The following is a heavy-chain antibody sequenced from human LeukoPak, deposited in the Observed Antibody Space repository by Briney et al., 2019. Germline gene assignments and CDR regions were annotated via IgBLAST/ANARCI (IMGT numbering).Heavy chain of an antibody. Sequence: GGSLRLSCAASGFTFSRYSMNWVRQAPGKGLEWVSYISRSSSTIHYADSVKGRFTISRDNAKSSLFLQMNSLRAEDTAVYYCARDSVHGYYDSSGYSALFDYWGQGTLVTVSS. V-gene: IGHV3-48*04. CDR2: ISRSSSTI. CDR1: GFTFSRYS. CDR3: ARDSVHGYYDSSGYSALFDY. J-gene: IGHJ4*02. D-gene: IGHD3-22*01.